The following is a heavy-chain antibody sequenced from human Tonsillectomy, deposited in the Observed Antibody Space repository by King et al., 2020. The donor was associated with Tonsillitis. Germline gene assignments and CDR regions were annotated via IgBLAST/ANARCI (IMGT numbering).Heavy chain of an antibody. V-gene: IGHV1-2*02. CDR1: GYTFTGYY. CDR2: INPNSGDT. J-gene: IGHJ4*02. D-gene: IGHD6-6*01. Sequence: QLVQSGAEVKKPGASVKVSCKASGYTFTGYYMHLVRQAPGQGFEWMGWINPNSGDTNYAQKFQGRVTMTRDTSISTAYMELSRLRSDDTAVYYCARDRAVAARSFDYWGQGTLVTVSS. CDR3: ARDRAVAARSFDY.